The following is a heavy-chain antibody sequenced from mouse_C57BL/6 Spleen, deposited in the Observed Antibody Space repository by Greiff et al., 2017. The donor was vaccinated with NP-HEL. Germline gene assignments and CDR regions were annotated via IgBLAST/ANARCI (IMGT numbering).Heavy chain of an antibody. CDR2: ISYDGSN. J-gene: IGHJ4*01. D-gene: IGHD1-1*01. Sequence: EVQRVESGPGLVKPSQSLSLTCSVTGYSITSGYYWNWIRQFPGNKLEWMGYISYDGSNNYNPSLKNRISITRDTSKNQFFLKLNSVTTEDTATYYCASYYYGSSFWGQGTSVTVSS. CDR1: GYSITSGYY. CDR3: ASYYYGSSF. V-gene: IGHV3-6*01.